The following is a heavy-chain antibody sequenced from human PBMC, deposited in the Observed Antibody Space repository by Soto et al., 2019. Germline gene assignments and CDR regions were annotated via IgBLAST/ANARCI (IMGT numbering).Heavy chain of an antibody. Sequence: ASVKVSGKASGYSFTSLDINWVRQTAGQGLEWMGWMQPSTGRTGYAQKFQGRVTMTRDTSINTAYMELTTLTSDDTAFYYCARGVSAVVNYWGQGTLVTVSS. CDR2: MQPSTGRT. J-gene: IGHJ4*02. CDR1: GYSFTSLD. V-gene: IGHV1-8*01. CDR3: ARGVSAVVNY. D-gene: IGHD2-15*01.